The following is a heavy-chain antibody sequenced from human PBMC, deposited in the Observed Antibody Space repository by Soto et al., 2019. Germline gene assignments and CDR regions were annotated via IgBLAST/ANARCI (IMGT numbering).Heavy chain of an antibody. Sequence: EVQLLESGGGLVQPGGSLRLSCAASGFTFSNYAMHWVRQAPGKGLEWVSGIGVSGTGTYYADSVKGRFTISRYNSKNTVYLQMNSLRVDDTAVYFCAKKTTGTHPFAYWGQGTLVTVSS. V-gene: IGHV3-23*01. CDR1: GFTFSNYA. D-gene: IGHD3-10*01. CDR2: IGVSGTGT. CDR3: AKKTTGTHPFAY. J-gene: IGHJ4*02.